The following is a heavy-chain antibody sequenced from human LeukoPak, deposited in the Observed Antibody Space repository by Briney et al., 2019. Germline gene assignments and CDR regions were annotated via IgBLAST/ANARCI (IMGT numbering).Heavy chain of an antibody. Sequence: SETLSLTCAVYGGSFSGYYWSWLRQPPGKGLEWIGEINHSGSTNYNPSLKSRVTISVDTSKNQFSLKLSPVTAADTAVYYCARGGARNYYDSSSCEFSYWGQGTLVTVSS. D-gene: IGHD3-22*01. CDR1: GGSFSGYY. CDR2: INHSGST. J-gene: IGHJ4*02. V-gene: IGHV4-34*01. CDR3: ARGGARNYYDSSSCEFSY.